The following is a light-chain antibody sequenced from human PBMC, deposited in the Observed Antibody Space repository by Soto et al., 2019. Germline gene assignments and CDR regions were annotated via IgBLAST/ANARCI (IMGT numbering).Light chain of an antibody. CDR3: ETGYGTPQM. Sequence: DFQMTGSASCRVASLIEGVAVSWLSSQSISNYLNWYQQKPGKAPKLLIYAASSLQSGVPSRFSGSGFGIDVTLTISSLRSWDLSALFIETGYGTPQMFGSGTKVDIK. CDR1: QSISNY. J-gene: IGKJ1*01. V-gene: IGKV1-39*01. CDR2: AAS.